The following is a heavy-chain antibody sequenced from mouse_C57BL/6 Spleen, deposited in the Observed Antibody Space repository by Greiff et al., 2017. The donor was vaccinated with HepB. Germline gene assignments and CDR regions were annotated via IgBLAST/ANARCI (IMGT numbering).Heavy chain of an antibody. CDR2: ISYDGSN. J-gene: IGHJ1*03. CDR1: GYSITSGYY. V-gene: IGHV3-6*01. CDR3: AREGATVVATRYFDV. D-gene: IGHD1-1*01. Sequence: EVQLQESGPGLVKPSQSLSLTCSVTGYSITSGYYWNWIRQFPGNKLEWMGYISYDGSNNYNPNLKNRITITRDTSKNQFFLKLNSVTTEETATYYVAREGATVVATRYFDVWGTGPTVTVSS.